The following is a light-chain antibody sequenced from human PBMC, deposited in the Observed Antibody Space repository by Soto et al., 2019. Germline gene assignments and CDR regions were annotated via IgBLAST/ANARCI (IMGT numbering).Light chain of an antibody. J-gene: IGKJ1*01. Sequence: EIMMNQSPSTLSLSPRERATLSCRTSQSVTTSYLAWYQQKPGQAPRLLIYGTSNRATGIPDRFSGSGSATDFTLTISRLEPEDFAVYYCHQYGDSPQTFGQGTMV. CDR1: QSVTTSY. V-gene: IGKV3-20*01. CDR2: GTS. CDR3: HQYGDSPQT.